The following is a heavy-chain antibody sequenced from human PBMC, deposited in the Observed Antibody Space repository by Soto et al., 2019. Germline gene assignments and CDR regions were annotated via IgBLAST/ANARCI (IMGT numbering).Heavy chain of an antibody. CDR2: ISSSSSYI. CDR3: ARYDSSGYYWPYYYYGMDV. J-gene: IGHJ6*02. CDR1: GFTFSTYN. V-gene: IGHV3-21*01. D-gene: IGHD3-22*01. Sequence: LRLSCAASGFTFSTYNMNWVRQAPGKGLEWVSSISSSSSYIYYADSVKGRFTISRDNAKNSLYLQMNSLRAEDTAVYYCARYDSSGYYWPYYYYGMDVWGQGTTVTVSS.